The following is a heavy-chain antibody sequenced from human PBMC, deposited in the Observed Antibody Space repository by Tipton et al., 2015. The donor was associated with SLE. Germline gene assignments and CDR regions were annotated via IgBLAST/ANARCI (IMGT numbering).Heavy chain of an antibody. Sequence: TLSLTCAVSGSSITNGYYWGWIRQPPGKGLEWIGSIYHSGNTYYNPSLKNRVTISIDTSKNQFSLKLTSVTAADSAVYYCARHASFTFLGAFDVWGQGTMITVSS. CDR1: GSSITNGYY. J-gene: IGHJ3*01. CDR3: ARHASFTFLGAFDV. V-gene: IGHV4-38-2*01. CDR2: IYHSGNT. D-gene: IGHD2/OR15-2a*01.